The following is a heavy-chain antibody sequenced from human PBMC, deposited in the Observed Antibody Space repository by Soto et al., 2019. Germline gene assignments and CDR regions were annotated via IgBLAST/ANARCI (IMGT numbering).Heavy chain of an antibody. D-gene: IGHD5-12*01. J-gene: IGHJ4*02. Sequence: VGSLRLSCAASGVTFSDYYMSWIRQATGKGLEWVSYISSSSSYTDYADSVKGRFTISRDNAKNSLYLQMNSLRAEDTAVYYCARDHHRYSGYDYVDYWGQGTLVTVSS. CDR2: ISSSSSYT. CDR3: ARDHHRYSGYDYVDY. V-gene: IGHV3-11*05. CDR1: GVTFSDYY.